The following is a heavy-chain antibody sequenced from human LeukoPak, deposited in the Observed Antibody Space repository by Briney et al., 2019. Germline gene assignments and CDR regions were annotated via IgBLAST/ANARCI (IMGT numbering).Heavy chain of an antibody. D-gene: IGHD2-15*01. CDR3: AKGSPTLYCSGGSCYFDY. CDR1: GFTFSSYA. Sequence: PGGSLRLSCAASGFTFSSYAMSWVRQAPGKGLEWVSAISGSGGSTYYADSVKGRFTISRDNSKNTLYLQMNSLRAEDTAVYYCAKGSPTLYCSGGSCYFDYWGQGTLVTVSS. V-gene: IGHV3-23*01. CDR2: ISGSGGST. J-gene: IGHJ4*02.